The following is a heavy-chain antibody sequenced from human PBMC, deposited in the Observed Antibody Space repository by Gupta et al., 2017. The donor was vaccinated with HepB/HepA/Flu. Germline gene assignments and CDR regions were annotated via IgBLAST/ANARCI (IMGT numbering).Heavy chain of an antibody. CDR2: GNCNDGWT. D-gene: IGHD6-13*01. CDR3: ARDNVAAEGSEDFDD. Sequence: QVQLVQSGAEVKKPGASVKVSCKASGYTFTNYYIHWVRQATGQGLEWMGIGNCNDGWTKYAQKFQGRVTITKDMSTRTVYMEVSGLRSDDTAVYYCARDNVAAEGSEDFDDWGQGTLVTVSS. V-gene: IGHV1-46*01. CDR1: GYTFTNYY. J-gene: IGHJ4*02.